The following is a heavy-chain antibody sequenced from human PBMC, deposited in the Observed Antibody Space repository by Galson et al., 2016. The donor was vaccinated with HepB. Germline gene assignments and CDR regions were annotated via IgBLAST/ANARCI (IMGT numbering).Heavy chain of an antibody. CDR3: ARRSNSLLVVTGDC. CDR2: IYSGGST. D-gene: IGHD2-8*02. J-gene: IGHJ4*02. CDR1: GFTVSSNY. V-gene: IGHV3-66*04. Sequence: SLRLSCAASGFTVSSNYMTWVRQAPGKGPEWVSVIYSGGSTSYADSVKGRFTISSDSSKTTLYLQMNSLRPEDAAVYYCARRSNSLLVVTGDCWGQGTLVTVSS.